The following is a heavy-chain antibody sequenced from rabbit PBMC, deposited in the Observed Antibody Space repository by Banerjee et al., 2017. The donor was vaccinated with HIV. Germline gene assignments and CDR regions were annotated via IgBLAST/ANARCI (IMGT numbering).Heavy chain of an antibody. D-gene: IGHD6-1*01. Sequence: QEQLEESGGDLVKPEGSLTLTCTASGFSLSSYDMCWVRQAPGKGLEWIGCIWTGSSGSTYYASWAKGRFTISKTSSTTVTLQMTSLTAADTATYFCARDAGYGGYGYAFNLWGPGTLVTVS. J-gene: IGHJ4*01. CDR2: IWTGSSGST. CDR1: GFSLSSYD. V-gene: IGHV1S45*01. CDR3: ARDAGYGGYGYAFNL.